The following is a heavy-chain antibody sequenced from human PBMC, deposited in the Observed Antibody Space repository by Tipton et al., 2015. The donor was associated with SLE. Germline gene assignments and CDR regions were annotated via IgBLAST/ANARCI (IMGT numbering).Heavy chain of an antibody. Sequence: GSLRLSCKASGFAFSSYAMTWVRQAPGKGLEWVSVMYSGGRIHYGDSVKGRFTISRDNSKSTLYLQMNSLRIDDTAVYYCAKTLFGDYGDHWGQGTLVTVSS. CDR1: GFAFSSYA. CDR2: MYSGGRI. V-gene: IGHV3-23*03. J-gene: IGHJ4*02. D-gene: IGHD3-10*01. CDR3: AKTLFGDYGDH.